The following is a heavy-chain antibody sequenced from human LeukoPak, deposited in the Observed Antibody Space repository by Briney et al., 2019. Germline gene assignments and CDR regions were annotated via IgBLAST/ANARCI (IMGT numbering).Heavy chain of an antibody. CDR1: GGSISSYY. CDR2: IYYSGST. Sequence: PSETLSLTCTVSGGSISSYYWSWIRQPPGKGLEWIGYIYYSGSTNYNPSLKSRVTISVDTSKNQFSLKLSSVTAADTGVYYCGRGFGSGYDFPTCFYGMDFWGQGTTVTVSS. V-gene: IGHV4-59*01. CDR3: GRGFGSGYDFPTCFYGMDF. J-gene: IGHJ6*02. D-gene: IGHD5-12*01.